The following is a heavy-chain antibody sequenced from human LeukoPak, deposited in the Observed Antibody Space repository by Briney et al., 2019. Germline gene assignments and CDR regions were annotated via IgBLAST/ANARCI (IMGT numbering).Heavy chain of an antibody. CDR2: INHSGST. CDR3: ARDDYSLEGFDY. Sequence: SETLSLTCAVYGGSFSGYYWSWIRQPPGKGLEWIGEINHSGSTNYNPSLKSRVTISVDTSKNQFSLKLSSVTAADTAVYYCARDDYSLEGFDYWGQGTLVTVSS. D-gene: IGHD4-11*01. CDR1: GGSFSGYY. J-gene: IGHJ4*02. V-gene: IGHV4-34*01.